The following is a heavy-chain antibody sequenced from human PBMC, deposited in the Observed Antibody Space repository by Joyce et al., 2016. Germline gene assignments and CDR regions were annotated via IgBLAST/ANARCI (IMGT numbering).Heavy chain of an antibody. V-gene: IGHV1-8*01. CDR1: GYTFTSYD. CDR2: MNPNSGNT. J-gene: IGHJ4*02. CDR3: ARGRSYHNFWSGYYQG. D-gene: IGHD3-3*01. Sequence: QVQLVQSGAEVKKPGASVKVSCKASGYTFTSYDINWVRQATGQGLEWMGWMNPNSGNTGYEQKFQGRATMTRNTSISTAFMELSSLRSEDTAVYYCARGRSYHNFWSGYYQGWGQGTLVTVSS.